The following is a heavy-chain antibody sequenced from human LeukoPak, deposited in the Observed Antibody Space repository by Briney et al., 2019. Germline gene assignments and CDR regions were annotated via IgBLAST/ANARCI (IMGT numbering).Heavy chain of an antibody. CDR1: GGSLSGSY. V-gene: IGHV4-34*01. J-gene: IGHJ6*02. CDR2: INHSGSA. Sequence: SSETLSLTCAVYGGSLSGSYWSWIRQPPGKGLEWIGEINHSGSANYNPSLKSRVTISVDTSKNQFSLKLSSVTAADTAVYYCARMTTVTTYYYYGMDVWGQGTTVTVSS. CDR3: ARMTTVTTYYYYGMDV. D-gene: IGHD4-17*01.